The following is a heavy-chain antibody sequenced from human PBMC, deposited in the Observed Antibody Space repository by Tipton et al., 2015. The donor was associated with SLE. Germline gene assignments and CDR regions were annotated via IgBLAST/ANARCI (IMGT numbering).Heavy chain of an antibody. D-gene: IGHD1-26*01. V-gene: IGHV1-18*01. CDR1: GYTFTSYG. J-gene: IGHJ4*02. Sequence: QLVQSGAEVKRPGASVKVSCKASGYTFTSYGISWVRQAPGQGLEWMGWISAYNCNTNYAQKLQGRVTMTTDTPTSTAHMELRSLRSDDTAVYYCARDQDVVGVPSSDYWGQGTLVTVSS. CDR2: ISAYNCNT. CDR3: ARDQDVVGVPSSDY.